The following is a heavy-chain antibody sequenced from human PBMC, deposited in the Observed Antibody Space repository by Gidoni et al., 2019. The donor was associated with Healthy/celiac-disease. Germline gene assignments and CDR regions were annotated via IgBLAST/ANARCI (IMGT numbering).Heavy chain of an antibody. D-gene: IGHD3-3*01. CDR3: ARIGYDFWSGYSHYFDY. V-gene: IGHV2-26*01. CDR1: GFSLSNARMG. J-gene: IGHJ4*02. Sequence: QVTLQESGPVLVKPTETLTLTCTVSGFSLSNARMGVSWIRQPPGTALEWLAHIFSNDEKSYSTSLKSRLTISKDTSNSQVVLTMTNMDPVDTATYYCARIGYDFWSGYSHYFDYWGQGTLVTVSS. CDR2: IFSNDEK.